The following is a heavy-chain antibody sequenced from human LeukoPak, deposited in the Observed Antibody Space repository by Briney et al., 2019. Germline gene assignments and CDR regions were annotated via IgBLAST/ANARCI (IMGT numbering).Heavy chain of an antibody. D-gene: IGHD3-22*01. CDR2: ISGGGDST. CDR1: GFIFSNHA. V-gene: IGHV3-23*01. Sequence: PGGSLRLSCAASGFIFSNHAMSWVRQAPGKGLEWVSSISGGGDSTNYADSVKGRFTISRDNSRNTLYLQLNYLRAEDTAIYYCAKAFGSNGYYQLPIDFWGQGTLVTVSS. J-gene: IGHJ4*02. CDR3: AKAFGSNGYYQLPIDF.